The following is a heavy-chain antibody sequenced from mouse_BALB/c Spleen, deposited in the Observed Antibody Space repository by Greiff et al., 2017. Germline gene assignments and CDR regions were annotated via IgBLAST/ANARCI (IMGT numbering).Heavy chain of an antibody. CDR3: ARSPITTVVPTDY. D-gene: IGHD1-1*01. CDR2: IYPGDGDT. V-gene: IGHV1-82*01. CDR1: GYAFSSSW. J-gene: IGHJ2*01. Sequence: VQLQQSGPELVKPGASVKISCKASGYAFSSSWMNWVKQRPGQGLEWIGRIYPGDGDTNYNGKFKGKATLTADKSSSTAYMQLSSLTSVDSAVYFCARSPITTVVPTDYWGQGTTLTVSS.